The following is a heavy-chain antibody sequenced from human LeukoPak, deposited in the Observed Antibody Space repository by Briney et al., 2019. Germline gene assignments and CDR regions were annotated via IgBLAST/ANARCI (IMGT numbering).Heavy chain of an antibody. Sequence: GGSLRFSCLTSGFTLSTNAMSWVRQAPGKGLEWISGISGSGASTYYADSVKGRFTISRDDSRNTLYLQMNSLRGDDTAVYYCAKDVGKWESLHFFDYWGQGTLVTVSS. CDR2: ISGSGAST. CDR1: GFTLSTNA. CDR3: AKDVGKWESLHFFDY. V-gene: IGHV3-23*01. J-gene: IGHJ4*02. D-gene: IGHD1-26*01.